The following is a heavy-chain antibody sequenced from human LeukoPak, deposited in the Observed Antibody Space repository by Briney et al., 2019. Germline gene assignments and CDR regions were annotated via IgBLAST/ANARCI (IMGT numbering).Heavy chain of an antibody. D-gene: IGHD2-15*01. V-gene: IGHV3-30*01. CDR3: AIDAAETYSAADY. CDR2: ISYDGTNK. Sequence: TGGSLRLSCAASGFSFSSFAMHWVRQSPGKGLDWVSVISYDGTNKFYGDSVKGRFTISRDNSKNTLTLQLNSLRPEDTAVYFCAIDAAETYSAADYWGQGTLVTVSS. J-gene: IGHJ4*02. CDR1: GFSFSSFA.